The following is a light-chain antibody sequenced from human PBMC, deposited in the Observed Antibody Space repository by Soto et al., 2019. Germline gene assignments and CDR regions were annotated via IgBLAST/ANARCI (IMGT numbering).Light chain of an antibody. Sequence: QSVLTQPPSVSGAPGQRVTISCTGSSSNFGAGYDVHWYQQLPGTAPKLLIYGNSNRPSGVPDRFSGSKSGTSASLAITGLQAEDEADYYCQSYDSSLSGRVFGTGTKVTVL. CDR1: SSNFGAGYD. J-gene: IGLJ1*01. CDR3: QSYDSSLSGRV. CDR2: GNS. V-gene: IGLV1-40*01.